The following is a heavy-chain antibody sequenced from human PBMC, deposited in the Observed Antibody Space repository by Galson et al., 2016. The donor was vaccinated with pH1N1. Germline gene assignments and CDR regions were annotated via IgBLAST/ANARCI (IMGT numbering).Heavy chain of an antibody. CDR3: ARIGYGDHGHYMDV. CDR2: IYWDDDK. CDR1: GFSISSSGMG. Sequence: PALVKPTQTLTLTCTFSGFSISSSGMGVGWIRQPPGKALEWLAVIYWDDDKRYSPSLKSRLTSTKDTSKNHVVLTMTNMDPMDTATYYCARIGYGDHGHYMDVWGKGTTVTVSS. V-gene: IGHV2-5*02. D-gene: IGHD4-17*01. J-gene: IGHJ6*03.